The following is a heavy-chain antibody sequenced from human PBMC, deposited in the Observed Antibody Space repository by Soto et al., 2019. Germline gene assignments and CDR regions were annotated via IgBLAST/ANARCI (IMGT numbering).Heavy chain of an antibody. Sequence: QVQLQESGPGLVKPSETLSLTCTVSGGSVSSGSYYWSWMRQPPGKGLEWIGYIYYSGSTNYNPSLKRRVTISVDTSKNQISLKLSSVTAADTAVYYCAREGGRYSYNVFENWGQGTLVTVSS. J-gene: IGHJ4*02. CDR3: AREGGRYSYNVFEN. D-gene: IGHD5-18*01. V-gene: IGHV4-61*01. CDR1: GGSVSSGSYY. CDR2: IYYSGST.